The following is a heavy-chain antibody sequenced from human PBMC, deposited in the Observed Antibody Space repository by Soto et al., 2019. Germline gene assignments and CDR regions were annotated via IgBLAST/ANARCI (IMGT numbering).Heavy chain of an antibody. V-gene: IGHV1-46*01. CDR1: GYTFTSYY. J-gene: IGHJ3*02. Sequence: SLKVSCKASGYTFTSYYMHWVRQAPGQGLEWMGIINPSGGSTSYAQKFQGRVTMTRDTSTSTVYMELSSLRSEDTAVYYCARGGDHYYDSSGPNDAFDIWGQGTMVTVSS. D-gene: IGHD3-22*01. CDR3: ARGGDHYYDSSGPNDAFDI. CDR2: INPSGGST.